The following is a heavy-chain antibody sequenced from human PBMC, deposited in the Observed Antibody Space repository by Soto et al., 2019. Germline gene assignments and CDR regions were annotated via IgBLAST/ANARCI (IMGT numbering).Heavy chain of an antibody. CDR3: ARKIDYYDSSGYYPLFDY. Sequence: ASVKVSCKASGYTFTGYYMHWVRQAPGQGLEWMGWINPNSGGTNYAQKFQGRVTMTRDTSISTAYMELSRLRSDDTAVYYCARKIDYYDSSGYYPLFDYWGQGTLVTVSS. V-gene: IGHV1-2*02. CDR1: GYTFTGYY. D-gene: IGHD3-22*01. J-gene: IGHJ4*02. CDR2: INPNSGGT.